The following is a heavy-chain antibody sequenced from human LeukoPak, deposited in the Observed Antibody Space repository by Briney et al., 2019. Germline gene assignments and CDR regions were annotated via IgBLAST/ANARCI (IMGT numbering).Heavy chain of an antibody. J-gene: IGHJ4*02. CDR3: ARDGFGDYPIDY. CDR2: INSDGSST. V-gene: IGHV3-74*01. CDR1: GFTFSSFW. D-gene: IGHD4-17*01. Sequence: PAGSLTLSCAASGFTFSSFWMHWVRQAPGKGLVWVSRINSDGSSTTYADSVKGRFTISRDNAKNTLNLQMNSLRAEDTAVYYCARDGFGDYPIDYWGQGTLVTVSS.